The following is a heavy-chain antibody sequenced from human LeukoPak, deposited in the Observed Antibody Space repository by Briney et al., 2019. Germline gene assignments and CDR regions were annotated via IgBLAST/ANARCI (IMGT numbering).Heavy chain of an antibody. CDR2: ISGSGSAT. V-gene: IGHV3-23*01. CDR3: ARRISGSQNDY. Sequence: ETLSLTCTVSGGSISSNNYYWGWIRQPPGKGLEWVSAISGSGSATYFADSAKGRFTISRDNSKDTLYLQMNSLRADDTAVYYCARRISGSQNDYWGQGTLVTVSS. J-gene: IGHJ4*02. D-gene: IGHD3-10*01. CDR1: GGSISSNNYY.